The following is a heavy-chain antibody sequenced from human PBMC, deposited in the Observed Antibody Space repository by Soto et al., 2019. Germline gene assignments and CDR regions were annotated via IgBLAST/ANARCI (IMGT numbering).Heavy chain of an antibody. CDR2: MNPNSGNT. CDR3: ARGAPGGGRNPGNYYYYMDV. V-gene: IGHV1-8*01. Sequence: ASVKVSCKASGYTFTSYDINWVRQATGQGLEWMGWMNPNSGNTGYAQKFQGRVTMTRNTSISTAYMELSSLRSEDTAVYYCARGAPGGGRNPGNYYYYMDVWGKGTTVTVSS. J-gene: IGHJ6*03. D-gene: IGHD3-16*01. CDR1: GYTFTSYD.